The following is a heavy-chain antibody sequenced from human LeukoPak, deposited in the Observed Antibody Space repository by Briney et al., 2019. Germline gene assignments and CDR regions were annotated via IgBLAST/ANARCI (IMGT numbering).Heavy chain of an antibody. CDR2: ISSSSTYI. Sequence: GGSLRLSCAASGFSFSRYNMNWVRQAPGKGLEWVSSISSSSTYIYYADSVKGRFTISRDNAKNSLYLQMNSLRAEDTAVYYCARDLPGEGFDYWGQGTLVTVSS. V-gene: IGHV3-21*01. D-gene: IGHD1-1*01. CDR1: GFSFSRYN. CDR3: ARDLPGEGFDY. J-gene: IGHJ4*02.